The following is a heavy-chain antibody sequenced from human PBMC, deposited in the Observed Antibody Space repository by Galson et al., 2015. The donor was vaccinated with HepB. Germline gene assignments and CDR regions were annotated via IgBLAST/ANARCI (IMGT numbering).Heavy chain of an antibody. CDR2: ISWNSGSI. Sequence: SLRLSCAASGFTFDDYAMHWVRQAPGKGLGWVSGISWNSGSIGYADSVKGRFTISRDNAKNSPYLQMNSLRAEDTALYYCAKDPAAENWFDPWGQGTLVTVSS. J-gene: IGHJ5*02. V-gene: IGHV3-9*01. CDR3: AKDPAAENWFDP. CDR1: GFTFDDYA. D-gene: IGHD6-13*01.